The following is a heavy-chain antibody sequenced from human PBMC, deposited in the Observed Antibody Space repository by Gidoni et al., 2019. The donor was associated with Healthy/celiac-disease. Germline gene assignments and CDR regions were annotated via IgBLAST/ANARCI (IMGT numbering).Heavy chain of an antibody. D-gene: IGHD2-2*01. J-gene: IGHJ6*02. CDR2: ISGSGGST. CDR1: GFTFSSYA. Sequence: EVQLLESGGGLVQPGASLRLSCAASGFTFSSYAMSWVRQAPGKGLEWFSAISGSGGSTYYADSVKGRFTISRDNSKNTLYLQMNSLRAEDTGVYYCAKDQLPQAGYYGMDVWGQGTTVTVSS. CDR3: AKDQLPQAGYYGMDV. V-gene: IGHV3-23*01.